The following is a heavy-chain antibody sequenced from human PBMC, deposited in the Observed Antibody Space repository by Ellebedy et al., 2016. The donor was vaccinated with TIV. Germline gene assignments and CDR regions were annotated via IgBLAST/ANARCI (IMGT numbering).Heavy chain of an antibody. CDR2: INHSGNT. CDR3: ARAPYYDILTGRYYYYGMDV. D-gene: IGHD3-9*01. V-gene: IGHV4-34*01. J-gene: IGHJ6*02. Sequence: SETLSLTXGVYGGSLSGYYWSWIRQPPGKGLEWIGEINHSGNTDYNPSLESRVTISVDTSKNQFSLILSSVTAADTAVYYCARAPYYDILTGRYYYYGMDVWGQGTTVTVSS. CDR1: GGSLSGYY.